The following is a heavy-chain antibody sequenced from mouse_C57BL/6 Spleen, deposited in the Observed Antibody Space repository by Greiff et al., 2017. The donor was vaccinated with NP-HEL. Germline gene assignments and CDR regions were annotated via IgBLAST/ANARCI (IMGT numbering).Heavy chain of an antibody. V-gene: IGHV1-72*01. Sequence: QVQLQQSGAELVKPGASVKLSCKASGYTFTSYWMHWVKQRPGRGLEWIGRIGPNSGGTKYNEKFKSKATLTVDKPASTTYMQLSSPTSEDSAVYYCARWGTGYWGQGTTLTVSS. CDR3: ARWGTGY. CDR2: IGPNSGGT. J-gene: IGHJ2*01. D-gene: IGHD3-3*01. CDR1: GYTFTSYW.